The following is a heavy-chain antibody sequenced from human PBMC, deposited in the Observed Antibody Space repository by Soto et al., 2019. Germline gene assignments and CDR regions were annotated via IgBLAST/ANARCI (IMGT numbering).Heavy chain of an antibody. J-gene: IGHJ4*02. Sequence: PGGSLRLSCVASGFTFSDHYIDWVRQAPGKGLEWVGRTRNKANSYTTEYAASVKGRFTISRDDSKNSVYLQMNSLKTEDTAIYYCVRTTYFSDSSVYTRFFDYWGQGTLVTVSS. D-gene: IGHD3-22*01. V-gene: IGHV3-72*01. CDR2: TRNKANSYTT. CDR3: VRTTYFSDSSVYTRFFDY. CDR1: GFTFSDHY.